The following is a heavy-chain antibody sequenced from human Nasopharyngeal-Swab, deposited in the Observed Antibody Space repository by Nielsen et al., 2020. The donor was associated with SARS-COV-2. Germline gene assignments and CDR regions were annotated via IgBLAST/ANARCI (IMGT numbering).Heavy chain of an antibody. V-gene: IGHV3-72*01. J-gene: IGHJ4*02. CDR1: GFRLSDNY. CDR3: ARTGRDYGSGNYYYAFDY. CDR2: IRDKANSYTT. D-gene: IGHD3-10*01. Sequence: SWAAFGFRLSDNYMDWVSKAGGKGLEWVGGIRDKANSYTTEYAASVKGRFTISRDESKNSLYLQMNSLKSEDTAVYYCARTGRDYGSGNYYYAFDYWGQGNLVTVSS.